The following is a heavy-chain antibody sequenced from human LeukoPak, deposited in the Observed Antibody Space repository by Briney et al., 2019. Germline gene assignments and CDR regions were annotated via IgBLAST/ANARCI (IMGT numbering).Heavy chain of an antibody. CDR2: IYHSGST. D-gene: IGHD5-12*01. J-gene: IGHJ4*02. Sequence: PSETLSLTCAVSGYSISSGYYWGWIRQPPGKGLEWIGSIYHSGSTYYNPSLKSRVTISVDTSKNQFSLKLSSVIAADTAVYYCARVQVAATISFDYWGQGTLVTVSS. V-gene: IGHV4-38-2*01. CDR3: ARVQVAATISFDY. CDR1: GYSISSGYY.